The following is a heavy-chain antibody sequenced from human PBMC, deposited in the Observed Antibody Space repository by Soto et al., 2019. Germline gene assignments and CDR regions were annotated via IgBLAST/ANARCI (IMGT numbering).Heavy chain of an antibody. CDR3: ARAGQYYDSSGYAN. Sequence: QVKLVQSGTAVKKPGASVKVSCKASGYSFGTSGISWVRQAPGQGLEWMGWISAYNGNTNYDQKLQDRATMTTDTSTNTAYLELRSLRSDDTAVYYCARAGQYYDSSGYANWGQGTLVTVSS. J-gene: IGHJ4*02. CDR1: GYSFGTSG. D-gene: IGHD3-22*01. V-gene: IGHV1-18*01. CDR2: ISAYNGNT.